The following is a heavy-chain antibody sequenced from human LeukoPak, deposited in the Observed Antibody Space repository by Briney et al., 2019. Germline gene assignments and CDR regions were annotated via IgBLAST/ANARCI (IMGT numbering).Heavy chain of an antibody. CDR2: INPNSGGT. J-gene: IGHJ4*02. CDR1: GYTFTGYY. D-gene: IGHD6-13*01. CDR3: ARDLAAAGTRDY. V-gene: IGHV1-2*02. Sequence: ASVKVSCKASGYTFTGYYMHWVRQAPGQGLEWMGWINPNSGGTNYAQKFQGRVTMTRDTSISTAYMELSRLRSDDTAVYYCARDLAAAGTRDYWGQGTLVTVSS.